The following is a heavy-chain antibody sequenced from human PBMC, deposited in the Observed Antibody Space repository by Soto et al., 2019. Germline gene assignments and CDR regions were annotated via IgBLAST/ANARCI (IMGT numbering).Heavy chain of an antibody. Sequence: HPGGSLRLSCAASGFTFSSYGMHWVRQAPGKGLEWVAVISYDGSNKYYADSVKGRFTISRDNSKNTLYLQMNSLRAEDTAVYYCAKDCTLYRSSCLDYWGQGTLVTVSS. CDR2: ISYDGSNK. D-gene: IGHD2-15*01. CDR1: GFTFSSYG. CDR3: AKDCTLYRSSCLDY. J-gene: IGHJ4*02. V-gene: IGHV3-30*18.